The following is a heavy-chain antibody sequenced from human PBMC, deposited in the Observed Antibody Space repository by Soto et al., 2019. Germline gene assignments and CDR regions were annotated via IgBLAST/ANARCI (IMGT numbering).Heavy chain of an antibody. D-gene: IGHD5-18*01. CDR1: GGSISNAAYS. J-gene: IGHJ4*02. Sequence: SETLSLTCTVSGGSISNAAYSWSWIRQPPGKGLEWIGYIYPSGMPFYNPSLRSRVTISIDRSNDQFSLNLKSVTAADTAVYYCARERGGYGLFDSWGQGTLVTVSS. CDR3: ARERGGYGLFDS. CDR2: IYPSGMP. V-gene: IGHV4-30-2*01.